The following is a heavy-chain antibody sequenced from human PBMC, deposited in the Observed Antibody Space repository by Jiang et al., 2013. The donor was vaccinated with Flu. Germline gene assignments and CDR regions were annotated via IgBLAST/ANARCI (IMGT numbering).Heavy chain of an antibody. CDR1: GFTFSSHG. CDR3: AKDRDDYSYYGLDV. Sequence: LVQPGGSLRLSCAASGFTFSSHGMAWVRQAPGKGLEWVSAITATGAFTYYADSVKGRFAISRDNSKNTLYLQMNSLRAEDTAVYSCAKDRDDYSYYGLDVWGQGTTVTVSS. J-gene: IGHJ6*02. CDR2: ITATGAFT. V-gene: IGHV3-23*01. D-gene: IGHD3-10*01.